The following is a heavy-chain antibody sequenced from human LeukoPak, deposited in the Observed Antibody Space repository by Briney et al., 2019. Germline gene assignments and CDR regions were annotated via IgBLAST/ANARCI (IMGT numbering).Heavy chain of an antibody. D-gene: IGHD6-19*01. CDR3: ARVSSSGWHVFDY. CDR1: GFTVSSNY. J-gene: IGHJ4*02. V-gene: IGHV3-53*01. Sequence: GGSLRLSCAASGFTVSSNYMSWVRQAPGKGLEWVSVIYSAGNTNYADSVKGRFTISRDNSKNTVYLQMNSLRAEDTAVYYCARVSSSGWHVFDYWGQGTLVTVSS. CDR2: IYSAGNT.